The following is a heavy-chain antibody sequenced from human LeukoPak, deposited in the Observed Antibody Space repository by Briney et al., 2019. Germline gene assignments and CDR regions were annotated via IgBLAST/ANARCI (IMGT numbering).Heavy chain of an antibody. Sequence: ASVTVSFTASGYTFTSYAMNWVRQAPGQGLEWMGWINTNTGNPTYAQGFTGRFVFSLDTSVSTAYLQISSLKAEDTAVYYCARDGGGDCSGGSCYEFDPWGQGTLVTVSS. CDR1: GYTFTSYA. CDR2: INTNTGNP. D-gene: IGHD2-15*01. CDR3: ARDGGGDCSGGSCYEFDP. V-gene: IGHV7-4-1*02. J-gene: IGHJ5*02.